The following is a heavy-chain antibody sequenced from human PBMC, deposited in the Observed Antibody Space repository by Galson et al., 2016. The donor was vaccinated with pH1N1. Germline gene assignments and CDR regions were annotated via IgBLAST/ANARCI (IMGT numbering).Heavy chain of an antibody. CDR2: MNPNTGGT. V-gene: IGHV1-8*03. CDR1: GYTFNNYD. Sequence: SVKVSCKASGYTFNNYDINWVRQTPGQGLEWMGWMNPNTGGTDSARKFQGRVTLTRNTSEGTAFMELSNLRSDDTSVYYCARGHPLGSISGWVWGQGSLVTVSS. D-gene: IGHD6-19*01. J-gene: IGHJ4*02. CDR3: ARGHPLGSISGWV.